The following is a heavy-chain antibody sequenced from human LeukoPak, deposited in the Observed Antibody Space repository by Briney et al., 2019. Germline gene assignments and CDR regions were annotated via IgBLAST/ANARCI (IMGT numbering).Heavy chain of an antibody. V-gene: IGHV4-4*07. CDR1: GGSISSYY. CDR2: IYTSGST. CDR3: ARHPGTATALGASDM. J-gene: IGHJ3*02. D-gene: IGHD5-24*01. Sequence: PAETLSLTCTVSGGSISSYYCSWIRQPAGKGLEWIGRIYTSGSTNYNPSLKSRVTMSVDTCKNQFSLKLSSVTAADTAVYYCARHPGTATALGASDMWGQGTMVTVSS.